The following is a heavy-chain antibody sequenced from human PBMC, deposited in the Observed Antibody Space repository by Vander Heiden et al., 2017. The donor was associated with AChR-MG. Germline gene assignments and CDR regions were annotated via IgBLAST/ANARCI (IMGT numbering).Heavy chain of an antibody. CDR2: TYYRSKWYN. CDR1: GDSVPSNSAA. CDR3: ARAGYYYDNTGGATSSSYYFDY. V-gene: IGHV6-1*01. Sequence: QVQLQQSGPGLVKPSQTLSLTCAISGDSVPSNSAAWNWIRQSPSRGLEWLGRTYYRSKWYNDYAVSVKSRITINPDTSKNQFSLQLNSVTTEDTAVYYCARAGYYYDNTGGATSSSYYFDYWGQGTLVTVSS. J-gene: IGHJ4*02. D-gene: IGHD3-22*01.